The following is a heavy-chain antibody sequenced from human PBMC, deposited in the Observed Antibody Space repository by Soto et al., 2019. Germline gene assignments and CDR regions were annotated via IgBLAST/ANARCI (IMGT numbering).Heavy chain of an antibody. J-gene: IGHJ5*02. D-gene: IGHD3-22*01. Sequence: ASVKVSCKGTGYTFTNYYMHWVRQAPGQGLEWMGTINPSSGATDYADSVKGRFTISRDNSKNTLYLQMSSLRAEDTAVYYCVKEGYYYDSSGYYYGWFDPWGQGTLVTVSS. CDR2: INPSSGAT. CDR3: VKEGYYYDSSGYYYGWFDP. CDR1: GYTFTNYY. V-gene: IGHV1-46*04.